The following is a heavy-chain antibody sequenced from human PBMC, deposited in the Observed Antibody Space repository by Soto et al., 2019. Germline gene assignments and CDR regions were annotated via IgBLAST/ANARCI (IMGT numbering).Heavy chain of an antibody. CDR2: IYSGGST. D-gene: IGHD6-19*01. V-gene: IGHV3-53*01. Sequence: PGGSLRLSCAASGFTFSIFAMSWVRQSPGKGLEWVSVIYSGGSTYYADSVKGRFTISRDNSKNTLYLQMNSLRAEDTAVYYCARDSVAVAGTGVYYYYYGMDVWGQGTTVTVSS. CDR1: GFTFSIFA. J-gene: IGHJ6*02. CDR3: ARDSVAVAGTGVYYYYYGMDV.